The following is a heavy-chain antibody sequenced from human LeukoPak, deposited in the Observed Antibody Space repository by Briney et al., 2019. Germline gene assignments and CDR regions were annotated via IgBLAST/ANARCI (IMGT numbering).Heavy chain of an antibody. CDR1: GGSITTYY. Sequence: PSGTPSPTCTVSGGSITTYYWSWIRQPAGEGLEWIGRIYTSGTTNYNPSLKSRVTMSLDTSNHKLSLKLSSVTAADTAVYYCARLNHDNCFDFWGQGILVTVPS. CDR3: ARLNHDNCFDF. V-gene: IGHV4-4*07. CDR2: IYTSGTT. J-gene: IGHJ4*02. D-gene: IGHD1-20*01.